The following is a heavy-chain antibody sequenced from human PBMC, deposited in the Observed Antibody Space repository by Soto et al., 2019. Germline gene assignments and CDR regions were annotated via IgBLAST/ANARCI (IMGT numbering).Heavy chain of an antibody. D-gene: IGHD6-13*01. CDR2: ISYDGNNK. J-gene: IGHJ4*02. CDR3: AKDKERSSLWYVVGGDY. V-gene: IGHV3-30*18. CDR1: GFTFSSYV. Sequence: QVQLVESGGGVVQPGTSLRLSCAASGFTFSSYVMHWVRQAPGKGLEWVAVISYDGNNKYHIDSVKGRFTISRDNSMNTLYPQMNSLRPEDTAVYYCAKDKERSSLWYVVGGDYWGQGTPVTVSS.